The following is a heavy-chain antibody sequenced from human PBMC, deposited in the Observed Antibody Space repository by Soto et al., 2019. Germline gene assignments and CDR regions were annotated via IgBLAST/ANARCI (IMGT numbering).Heavy chain of an antibody. CDR2: INPNSGGT. V-gene: IGHV1-2*04. CDR1: GYTFTGYY. J-gene: IGHJ4*02. CDR3: ASSPAMVSYFDY. D-gene: IGHD5-18*01. Sequence: ASVKVSCKASGYTFTGYYMHWVRQAPGQGLEWMGWINPNSGGTNYAQKFQGWVTMTRDTSISTAYMELSRLRSDDTAVYYCASSPAMVSYFDYWGQGTLVTVSS.